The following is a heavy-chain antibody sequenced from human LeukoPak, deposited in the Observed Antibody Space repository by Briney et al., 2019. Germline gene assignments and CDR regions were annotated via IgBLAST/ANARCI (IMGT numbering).Heavy chain of an antibody. CDR3: AKDSGTYREIDY. CDR1: GFTFDDYP. Sequence: PGRSLRLSCAASGFTFDDYPMHWVRQAPGKGLEWLSGISWNSGSVGYADSVKGRFTISRDNAKNSLYLQMNSLRAEDTALYYCAKDSGTYREIDYWGQGTLVTVSS. CDR2: ISWNSGSV. V-gene: IGHV3-9*01. J-gene: IGHJ4*02. D-gene: IGHD1-26*01.